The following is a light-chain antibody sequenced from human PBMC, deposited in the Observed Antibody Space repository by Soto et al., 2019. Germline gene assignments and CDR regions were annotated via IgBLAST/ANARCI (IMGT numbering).Light chain of an antibody. CDR3: QTWDTGIRV. V-gene: IGLV4-69*01. CDR2: LNSDGSH. Sequence: QSVLTQPPSASASLGASVKLTCTLSSDHSSYVIAWHQQQPEKGPRYLMNLNSDGSHTKGDGIPDRFSGSSSGAERYLTISSLQSEDEADYYCQTWDTGIRVFGGGTKVTVL. CDR1: SDHSSYV. J-gene: IGLJ3*02.